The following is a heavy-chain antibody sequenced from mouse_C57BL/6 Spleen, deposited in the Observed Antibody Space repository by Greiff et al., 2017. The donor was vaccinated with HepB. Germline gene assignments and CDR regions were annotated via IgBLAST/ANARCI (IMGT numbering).Heavy chain of an antibody. CDR1: GYTFTSYW. CDR2: IYPSDSET. Sequence: QVQLQQSGAELVRPGSSVKLSCKASGYTFTSYWMDWVKQRPGQGLEWIGNIYPSDSETHYNQKFKDKATLTVDKSSSTAYMQLSSLTSEDSAVYYCARGYYGSSSFAYWGQGTLVTVSA. J-gene: IGHJ3*01. D-gene: IGHD1-1*01. V-gene: IGHV1-61*01. CDR3: ARGYYGSSSFAY.